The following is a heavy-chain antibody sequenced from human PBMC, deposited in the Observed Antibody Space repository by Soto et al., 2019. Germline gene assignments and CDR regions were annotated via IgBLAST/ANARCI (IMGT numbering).Heavy chain of an antibody. J-gene: IGHJ4*02. CDR3: ATSPLGHSPGYFDY. D-gene: IGHD3-10*01. CDR2: IYYSGST. Sequence: QVQLQESGPGLVKPSQTLSLTCTXSGGSISSGGYYXSWXXXXXXXGLEWIGYIYYSGSTYYNPSLKSRVTISVDTSKNQFSLKLSSVTAADTAVYYCATSPLGHSPGYFDYWGQGTLVTVSS. CDR1: GGSISSGGYY. V-gene: IGHV4-31*03.